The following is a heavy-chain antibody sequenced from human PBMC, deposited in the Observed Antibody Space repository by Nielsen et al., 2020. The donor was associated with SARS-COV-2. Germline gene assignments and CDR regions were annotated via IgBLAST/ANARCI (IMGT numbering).Heavy chain of an antibody. V-gene: IGHV4-4*02. CDR2: IYHSGST. CDR1: GGSISSSNW. CDR3: ASGSIVVVVAATHDAFDI. D-gene: IGHD2-15*01. Sequence: SETLSLTCAVYGGSISSSNWWSWVRQPPGKGLEWIGEIYHSGSTNYNPSLKSRVTISVDKSKNQFSLKLSSVTAADTAVYYCASGSIVVVVAATHDAFDIWGQGTMVTVSS. J-gene: IGHJ3*02.